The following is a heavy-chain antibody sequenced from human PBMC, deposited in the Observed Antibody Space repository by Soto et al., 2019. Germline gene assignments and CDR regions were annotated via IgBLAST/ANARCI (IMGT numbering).Heavy chain of an antibody. CDR1: GGSISSSSYY. Sequence: QLQLQESGPGLVKPSETLSLTCTVSGGSISSSSYYWGWIRQPPGKGLEWIGSIYYSGSTYYNPSLKSRVTISVDTSKDQFSLKLSAVAAADTAVYYCARRAGAFDYWGQGTLVTVSS. J-gene: IGHJ4*02. CDR3: ARRAGAFDY. V-gene: IGHV4-39*01. CDR2: IYYSGST. D-gene: IGHD6-19*01.